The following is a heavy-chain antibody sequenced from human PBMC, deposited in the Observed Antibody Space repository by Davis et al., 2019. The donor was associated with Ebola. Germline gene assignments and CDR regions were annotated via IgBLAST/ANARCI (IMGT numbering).Heavy chain of an antibody. J-gene: IGHJ4*02. CDR3: ARGHNRPLLLWFGELSY. CDR1: GFTFSSYW. Sequence: GESLKISCAASGFTFSSYWMHWVRHAPGKGLVWVSRINSDGSSTSYADSVKGRFTISRDNAKNTLYLQMNSLRAEDTAVYYCARGHNRPLLLWFGELSYWGQGTLVTVSS. CDR2: INSDGSST. V-gene: IGHV3-74*01. D-gene: IGHD3-10*01.